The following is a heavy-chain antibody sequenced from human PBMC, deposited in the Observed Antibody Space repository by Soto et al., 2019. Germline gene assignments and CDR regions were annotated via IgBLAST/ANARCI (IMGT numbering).Heavy chain of an antibody. J-gene: IGHJ6*02. Sequence: GASVKVSCKASGYTVTGYYMHCVRQAPGQVLEWMGWINPNGGGTNYAQKFQGWVTMTRDTSISTAYMELSRLRSDDTAVYYCARALSSGWHEGYYYGMDVWGQGTTVTVSS. CDR2: INPNGGGT. CDR3: ARALSSGWHEGYYYGMDV. CDR1: GYTVTGYY. V-gene: IGHV1-2*04. D-gene: IGHD6-19*01.